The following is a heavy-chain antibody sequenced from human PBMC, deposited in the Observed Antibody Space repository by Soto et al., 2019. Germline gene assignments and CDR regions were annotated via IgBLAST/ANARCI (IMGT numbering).Heavy chain of an antibody. Sequence: GGSLRLSCAASGFTFSSYGMHWVRQAPGKGLEWVAVIWYDGSNKYYADSVKGRFTISRDNSKNTLYLQMNSLRAEDTAVYYCARDFARGTIDYWGQGTLVTVSS. CDR3: ARDFARGTIDY. D-gene: IGHD1-1*01. CDR1: GFTFSSYG. CDR2: IWYDGSNK. J-gene: IGHJ4*02. V-gene: IGHV3-33*01.